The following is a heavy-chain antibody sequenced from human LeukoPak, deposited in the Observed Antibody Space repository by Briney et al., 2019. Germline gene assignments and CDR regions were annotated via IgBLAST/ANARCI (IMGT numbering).Heavy chain of an antibody. Sequence: GRSLRLSCEASGFTFDDYAMHWVRQAPGKGLEWVSGISWDSSTKAYADSVKGRFTISRDNAKNSLYLQMNSLRAEDTALYYCAKDTRTGYSGALDYWGQGTLVTVSS. CDR2: ISWDSSTK. CDR3: AKDTRTGYSGALDY. CDR1: GFTFDDYA. V-gene: IGHV3-9*01. J-gene: IGHJ4*02. D-gene: IGHD1-26*01.